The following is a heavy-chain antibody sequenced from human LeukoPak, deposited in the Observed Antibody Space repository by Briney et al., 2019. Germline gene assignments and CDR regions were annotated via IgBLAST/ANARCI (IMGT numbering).Heavy chain of an antibody. Sequence: ASVKVSCKASGYTFTSYAMHWVRQAPGQRLGWMGWINAGNGNTKYSQKFQGRVTITRDTSASTAYMELSSLRSEDTAVYYCARSFDGDYLTGFDPWGQGTLVTVSS. CDR2: INAGNGNT. CDR3: ARSFDGDYLTGFDP. CDR1: GYTFTSYA. J-gene: IGHJ5*02. D-gene: IGHD4-17*01. V-gene: IGHV1-3*01.